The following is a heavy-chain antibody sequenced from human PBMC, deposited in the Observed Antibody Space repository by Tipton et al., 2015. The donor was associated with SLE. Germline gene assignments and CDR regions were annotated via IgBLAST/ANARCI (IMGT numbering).Heavy chain of an antibody. V-gene: IGHV4-4*09. CDR1: GDSISSYP. J-gene: IGHJ3*02. CDR3: ARWTSGLPPRAFDI. D-gene: IGHD6-19*01. CDR2: IYTSGST. Sequence: TLSLTCNVSGDSISSYPWSWIRQPPGKGLEWIGCIYTSGSTNYNPSLKSRVTISIDTSKNQFSLNLSSVTAADTAVYYCARWTSGLPPRAFDIWGQGTMVTVSS.